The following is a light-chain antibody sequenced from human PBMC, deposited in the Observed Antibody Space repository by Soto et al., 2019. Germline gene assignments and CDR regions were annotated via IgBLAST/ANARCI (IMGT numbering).Light chain of an antibody. CDR2: KAS. CDR1: QTISTW. CDR3: QQYHSYSWT. V-gene: IGKV1-5*03. Sequence: IHRPQSTTTLSASFGDRLTITCRASQTISTWLAWYQQKPGKAPNLLIYKASSLESGVPPRFSGSGSGTEFTLTISSLQPDDFATYYCQQYHSYSWTFGQGTKVDNK. J-gene: IGKJ1*01.